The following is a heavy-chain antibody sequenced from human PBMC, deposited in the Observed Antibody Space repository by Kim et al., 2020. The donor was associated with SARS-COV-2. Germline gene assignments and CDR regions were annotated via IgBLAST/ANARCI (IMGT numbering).Heavy chain of an antibody. CDR2: ISHSGRKL. CDR3: TKKSLRDDWMD. V-gene: IGHV3-30*18. Sequence: GGSLRLSCAASGFTFSDYDMHWVRQAPGKGLEWLSDISHSGRKLNYVDSVEGRFTISRDSAENTVFLQMNSLRVEDTAVYYCTKKSLRDDWMDWGHGT. CDR1: GFTFSDYD. D-gene: IGHD3-9*01. J-gene: IGHJ4*01.